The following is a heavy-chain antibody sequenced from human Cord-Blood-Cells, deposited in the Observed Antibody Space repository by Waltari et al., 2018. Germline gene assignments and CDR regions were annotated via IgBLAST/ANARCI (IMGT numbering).Heavy chain of an antibody. D-gene: IGHD1-1*01. J-gene: IGHJ4*02. CDR2: IYSGGST. CDR1: GFTVSSNY. Sequence: EVQLVESGGGLIQPGGSMRLSCAASGFTVSSNYMSWVRQAPGMGREWVSVIYSGGSTYYADAVMGRFTISRDNSKNTLYLQMNSLRAEDTAVYYCARQRESNSFDYCGQGTLVTVSS. V-gene: IGHV3-53*01. CDR3: ARQRESNSFDY.